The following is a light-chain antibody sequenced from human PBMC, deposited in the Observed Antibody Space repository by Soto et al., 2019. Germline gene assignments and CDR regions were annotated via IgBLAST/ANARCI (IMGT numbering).Light chain of an antibody. CDR1: QSVSSKY. J-gene: IGKJ3*01. V-gene: IGKV3-20*01. CDR2: GTS. CDR3: QQYGSSLFT. Sequence: DIVLTQSPGTLSFSPGERATLSCRASQSVSSKYLAWYQQKPGQPPRVLIYGTSIRATGIPERFSGGGSGTDFTLTITRLESEDFAVYYCQQYGSSLFTFGPGTKVDFK.